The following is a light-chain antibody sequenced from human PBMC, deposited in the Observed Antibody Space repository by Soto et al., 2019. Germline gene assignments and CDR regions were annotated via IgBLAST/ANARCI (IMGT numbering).Light chain of an antibody. V-gene: IGLV2-11*01. CDR3: CSYAGSDTYV. Sequence: QSVLTQPRSVSGSPGQSVTISCTGTSSDVGGYNYVSWYQHHPGKAPKLMIYDVTERPSGVPDRFSGSKSGNTASLTISGLQAEDEADYYCCSYAGSDTYVFGTGTKVTVL. J-gene: IGLJ1*01. CDR1: SSDVGGYNY. CDR2: DVT.